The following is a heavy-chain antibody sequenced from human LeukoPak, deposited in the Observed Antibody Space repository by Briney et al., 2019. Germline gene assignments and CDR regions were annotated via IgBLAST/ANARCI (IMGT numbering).Heavy chain of an antibody. CDR3: ATPARRGYSSSPVGMDV. D-gene: IGHD6-13*01. Sequence: ASVKVSCKASGYTFTGYYMHWVRQAPGQGLEWVGWINPNSGGTNYAQKFQGRVTMTRDTSISTAYMELSRLRSDDTAVYYCATPARRGYSSSPVGMDVWGQGTTVTVSS. CDR1: GYTFTGYY. J-gene: IGHJ6*02. CDR2: INPNSGGT. V-gene: IGHV1-2*02.